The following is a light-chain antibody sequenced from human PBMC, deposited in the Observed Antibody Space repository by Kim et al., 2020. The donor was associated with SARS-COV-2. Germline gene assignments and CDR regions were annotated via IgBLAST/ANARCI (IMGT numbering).Light chain of an antibody. CDR2: DVS. Sequence: ASVGDRVTITCQARQDIRKYLNWYQQKPGKAPKLLIYDVSNLEIGVPSRFSGSGSGTHFTFTISSLQPEDVATYYCQQSDNLPLTFGPGTKVDIK. J-gene: IGKJ3*01. CDR3: QQSDNLPLT. V-gene: IGKV1-33*01. CDR1: QDIRKY.